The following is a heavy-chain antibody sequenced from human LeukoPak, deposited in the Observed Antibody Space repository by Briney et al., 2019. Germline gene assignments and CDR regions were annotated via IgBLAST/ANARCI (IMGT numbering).Heavy chain of an antibody. J-gene: IGHJ6*03. CDR2: INPNSGGT. Sequence: ASVKVSCKASGYTFTGCYMHWVRQAPGQGLEWMGWINPNSGGTNYAQKFQGRVTMTRDTSISTAYMELSRLRSDDTAVYYCARAYCRSTSCYSYYYYMDVWGKGTTVTVSS. CDR3: ARAYCRSTSCYSYYYYMDV. CDR1: GYTFTGCY. D-gene: IGHD2-2*02. V-gene: IGHV1-2*02.